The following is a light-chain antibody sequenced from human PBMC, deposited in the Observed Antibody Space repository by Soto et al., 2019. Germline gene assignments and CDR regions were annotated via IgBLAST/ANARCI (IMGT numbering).Light chain of an antibody. CDR2: DAS. CDR3: HQYENYST. V-gene: IGKV1-5*01. CDR1: QSISSW. J-gene: IGKJ1*01. Sequence: DIQMTQSPSTLSATAGDRVTITCRASQSISSWLAWYQQKPGKAPKLLIYDASNLESGVPSRFSGSGSGTEFTLTISNLQPDDFATYYCHQYENYSTFGQGTKVEIK.